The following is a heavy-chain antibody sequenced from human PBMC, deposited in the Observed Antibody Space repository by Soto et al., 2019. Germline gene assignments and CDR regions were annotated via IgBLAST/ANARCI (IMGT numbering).Heavy chain of an antibody. Sequence: EVQLVESGGGLVQPGGSLRLSCAASGFTFSSYGMNWVRQAPGKGLEWVSYISSSSTTIYYADSVKGRFTIFRDNAKNSLYLQLNSRRDEDTAVYYFARSPYYYDSSNYYGYWGQGTLVTVSS. CDR3: ARSPYYYDSSNYYGY. V-gene: IGHV3-48*02. D-gene: IGHD3-22*01. CDR2: ISSSSTTI. J-gene: IGHJ4*02. CDR1: GFTFSSYG.